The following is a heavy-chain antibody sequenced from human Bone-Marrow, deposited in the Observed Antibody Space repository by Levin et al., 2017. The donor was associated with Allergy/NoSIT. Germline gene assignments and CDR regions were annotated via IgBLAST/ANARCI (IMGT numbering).Heavy chain of an antibody. V-gene: IGHV3-15*01. CDR3: TTDNFVGAAAFDY. D-gene: IGHD2-15*01. CDR1: GFTFSNAW. CDR2: FKSKTDGGTI. Sequence: PGGSLRLSCAASGFTFSNAWMSWVRQAPGKGLEWVGRFKSKTDGGTIDYAAPVKGRFTISRDDSKKSLYLQMNSLKTEDTAMYYCTTDNFVGAAAFDYWGQGTLVTVSS. J-gene: IGHJ4*02.